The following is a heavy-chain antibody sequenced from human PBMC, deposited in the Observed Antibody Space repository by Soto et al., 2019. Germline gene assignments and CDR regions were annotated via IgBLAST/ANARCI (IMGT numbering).Heavy chain of an antibody. Sequence: GGSLRLSCAASGFTFSSYSMNWVRQAPGKGLEWVSYISSSSSTIYYADSVKGRFTISRDNAKNSLYLQMNSLRAEDTAVYYCARDIMITFGGVIVERGYLDYWGQGTLVTVSS. D-gene: IGHD3-16*02. CDR3: ARDIMITFGGVIVERGYLDY. J-gene: IGHJ4*02. CDR2: ISSSSSTI. CDR1: GFTFSSYS. V-gene: IGHV3-48*01.